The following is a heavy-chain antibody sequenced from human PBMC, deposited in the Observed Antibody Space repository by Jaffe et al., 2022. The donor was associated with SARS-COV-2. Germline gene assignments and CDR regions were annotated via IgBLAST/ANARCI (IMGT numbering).Heavy chain of an antibody. D-gene: IGHD3-3*01. CDR1: GFTFSNAW. V-gene: IGHV3-15*01. J-gene: IGHJ6*02. CDR2: IKSKTDGGTT. CDR3: TTERQDYDFWSGYYTGIGYYGMDV. Sequence: EVQLVESGGGLVKPGGSLRLSCAASGFTFSNAWMSWVRQAPGKGLEWVGRIKSKTDGGTTDYAAPVKGRFTISRDDSKNTLYLQMNSLKTEDTAVYYCTTERQDYDFWSGYYTGIGYYGMDVWGQGTTVTVSS.